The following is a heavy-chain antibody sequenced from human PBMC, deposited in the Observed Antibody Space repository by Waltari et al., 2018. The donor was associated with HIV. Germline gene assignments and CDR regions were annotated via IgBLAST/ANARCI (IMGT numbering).Heavy chain of an antibody. J-gene: IGHJ5*02. V-gene: IGHV3-21*01. CDR1: GFTFSRYR. CDR2: ISSSSSYI. D-gene: IGHD6-13*01. Sequence: EVQLVESGGGLVKPGGSLSLSCAASGFTFSRYRLNWVRQAPGKGLEWVSSISSSSSYIYYADSVKGRFTISRDNAKNSLYLQMNSLRAEDTAVYYCARGIAAAGIDPWGQGTLVTVSS. CDR3: ARGIAAAGIDP.